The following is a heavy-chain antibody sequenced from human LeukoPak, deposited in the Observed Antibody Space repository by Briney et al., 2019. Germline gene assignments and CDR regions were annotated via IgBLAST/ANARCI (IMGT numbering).Heavy chain of an antibody. Sequence: GGSLRLSCAASGFTFSSYSMNWVRQAPGKGLEWVSSISSSSSYIYYADSVKGRFTISRDNAKNSLYLQMNSLRAEDTAVYYCARAAYCGGDCYGWGQGTLVTVSS. V-gene: IGHV3-21*01. CDR1: GFTFSSYS. CDR3: ARAAYCGGDCYG. CDR2: ISSSSSYI. D-gene: IGHD2-21*02. J-gene: IGHJ4*02.